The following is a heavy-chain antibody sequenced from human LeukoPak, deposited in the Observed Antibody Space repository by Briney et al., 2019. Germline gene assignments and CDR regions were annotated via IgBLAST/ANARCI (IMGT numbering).Heavy chain of an antibody. CDR2: IYYSGRT. V-gene: IGHV4-39*01. D-gene: IGHD3-22*01. CDR3: ARRRYYDGSGYLE. Sequence: SETLSLTCSVSGDSVSRSDSYWDWIRQPPGMGLEWIGTIYYSGRTYYSPSLKSRVTMSVDPSNNQFSLNLRSVTAADTAVYYCARRRYYDGSGYLEWGQGTLLSVSS. J-gene: IGHJ1*01. CDR1: GDSVSRSDSY.